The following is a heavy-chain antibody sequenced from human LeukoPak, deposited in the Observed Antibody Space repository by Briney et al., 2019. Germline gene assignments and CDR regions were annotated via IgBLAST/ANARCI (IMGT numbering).Heavy chain of an antibody. CDR3: ARNAGRSFDI. D-gene: IGHD3-10*01. V-gene: IGHV4-34*01. Sequence: SETLSLTCAVYGGSFSGHYWSWIRQPPGKGLEWIGEINHSGSTNYNPSLKSRVTISVDTSKNQFSLKLSSVTAADTAVYYCARNAGRSFDIWGQGTMVTVSS. CDR1: GGSFSGHY. CDR2: INHSGST. J-gene: IGHJ3*02.